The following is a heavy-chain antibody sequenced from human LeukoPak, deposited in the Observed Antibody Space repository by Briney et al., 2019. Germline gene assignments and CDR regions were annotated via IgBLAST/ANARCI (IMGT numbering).Heavy chain of an antibody. CDR1: GFSFSSYA. CDR2: ISYDGSNK. CDR3: AKDFYGSGSSLDY. Sequence: GGSLRLSCAASGFSFSSYAMHWVRQAPGKGLERMAVISYDGSNKYYADSVKGRFTISRDNSKNTLYLQMNSLRAEDTAVYYCAKDFYGSGSSLDYWGQGTLVTVSS. D-gene: IGHD3-10*01. J-gene: IGHJ4*02. V-gene: IGHV3-30*18.